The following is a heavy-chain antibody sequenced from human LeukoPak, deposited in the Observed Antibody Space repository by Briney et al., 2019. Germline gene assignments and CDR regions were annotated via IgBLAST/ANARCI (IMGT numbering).Heavy chain of an antibody. CDR3: ARSRIQLWSLSGARNWFDP. V-gene: IGHV4-34*01. J-gene: IGHJ5*02. D-gene: IGHD5-18*01. Sequence: PSETLSLTCAVYGVSFSGYYWSWIRQPPGKGLEWIGEINHSGSTNYNPSLKSRVTISVDTSKNQFSLKLSSVTAADTAVYYCARSRIQLWSLSGARNWFDPWGQGTLVTVSS. CDR2: INHSGST. CDR1: GVSFSGYY.